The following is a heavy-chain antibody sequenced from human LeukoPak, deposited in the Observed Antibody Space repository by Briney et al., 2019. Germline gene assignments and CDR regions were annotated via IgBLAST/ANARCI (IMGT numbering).Heavy chain of an antibody. J-gene: IGHJ3*02. CDR2: INFSGGTT. D-gene: IGHD5-24*01. Sequence: GASVKVSCKASGYTFTSYYMHWVRQAPGQGLEWMGIINFSGGTTSYPQKFQGRVTMTRDTSASTVYMELSSLRSEDTAVYYCASRRDGSNYAAFDIWGQGTMVTVSS. CDR3: ASRRDGSNYAAFDI. CDR1: GYTFTSYY. V-gene: IGHV1-46*01.